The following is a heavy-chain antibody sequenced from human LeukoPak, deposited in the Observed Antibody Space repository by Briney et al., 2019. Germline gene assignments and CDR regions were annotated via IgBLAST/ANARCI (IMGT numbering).Heavy chain of an antibody. J-gene: IGHJ3*02. Sequence: GGSLRLSCAASGITFSNYWMHWVRQAPGKGLVWVSRINTDGSSTNYADSVKGRFTISRDNAKDTLYLQMNSLRAEDTAVYYCAGWNAFDIWGQGTMVTVSS. D-gene: IGHD1-1*01. CDR3: AGWNAFDI. CDR2: INTDGSST. V-gene: IGHV3-74*01. CDR1: GITFSNYW.